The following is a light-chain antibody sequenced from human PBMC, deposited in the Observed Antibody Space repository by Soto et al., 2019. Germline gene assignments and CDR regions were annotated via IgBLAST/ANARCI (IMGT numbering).Light chain of an antibody. CDR2: DVN. J-gene: IGLJ2*01. V-gene: IGLV2-14*01. CDR3: TSYSSSSTLVL. CDR1: SRDIGGFNY. Sequence: QPVLTQPASVSGSLGQSITISCTGTSRDIGGFNYVSWYQQHPGKAPKLMIYDVNYRPSGVSDRFSASKSDNTASLTISGLQAEDEADYYCTSYSSSSTLVLFGGGTKLTVL.